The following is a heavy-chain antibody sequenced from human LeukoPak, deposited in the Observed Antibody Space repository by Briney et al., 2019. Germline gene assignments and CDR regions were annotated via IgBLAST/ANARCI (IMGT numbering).Heavy chain of an antibody. CDR1: GFTFSSYW. D-gene: IGHD3-10*01. CDR2: INSDGSNT. CDR3: ARTDSYGSGSYKY. J-gene: IGHJ4*02. V-gene: IGHV3-74*01. Sequence: QPGGSLRLSCAASGFTFSSYWMHWVRQAPGKGQVWVSRINSDGSNTHYADSVKDRFTISRDNAKNTLYLQMNSLRAEDTAVYYCARTDSYGSGSYKYWGQGTLVTVSS.